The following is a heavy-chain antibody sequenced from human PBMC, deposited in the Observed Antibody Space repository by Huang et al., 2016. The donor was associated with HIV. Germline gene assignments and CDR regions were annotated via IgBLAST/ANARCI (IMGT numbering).Heavy chain of an antibody. CDR1: GFDFRSHD. CDR2: IGDGGKNK. Sequence: QLQLVESGGGVVQPGGSLRLSCVASGFDFRSHDMHWVRQAPGKGLEWITVIGDGGKNKQYGGSGTGRFTISRDNSKNTLYLQMNSLRPEDTAVYYCAKEEAGRFGAFDIWGQGTMVTVSS. CDR3: AKEEAGRFGAFDI. J-gene: IGHJ3*02. D-gene: IGHD3-10*01. V-gene: IGHV3-30*02.